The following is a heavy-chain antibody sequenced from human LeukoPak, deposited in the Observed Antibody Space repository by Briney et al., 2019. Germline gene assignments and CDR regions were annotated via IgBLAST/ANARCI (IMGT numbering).Heavy chain of an antibody. D-gene: IGHD1-26*01. CDR3: ARVGSYAFDI. CDR2: INHSGST. CDR1: GGSFSGYY. V-gene: IGHV4-34*01. J-gene: IGHJ3*02. Sequence: PSETLSLTCAVYGGSFSGYYWSWIRQPPGKGLEWIGEINHSGSTNYNPSLKSRVTISVDTSKNQFSLKLSSVTAEDTAVYYCARVGSYAFDIWGQGTMVTVSS.